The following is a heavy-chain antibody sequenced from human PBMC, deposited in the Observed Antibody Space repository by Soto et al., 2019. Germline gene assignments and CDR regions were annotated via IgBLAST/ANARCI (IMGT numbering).Heavy chain of an antibody. D-gene: IGHD3-10*01. CDR3: ARLVYYGSGWYGPIDY. CDR1: GGSISSSSYY. J-gene: IGHJ4*02. V-gene: IGHV4-39*01. CDR2: IYYSGST. Sequence: QLQLQESGPGLVKPSETLSLTCTVSGGSISSSSYYWGWIRQPPGKGLEWIGSIYYSGSTYYNPSLTSRVTISGDTSKNQFSLKLSSVTAADTAVYYCARLVYYGSGWYGPIDYRGQGTLVTVSS.